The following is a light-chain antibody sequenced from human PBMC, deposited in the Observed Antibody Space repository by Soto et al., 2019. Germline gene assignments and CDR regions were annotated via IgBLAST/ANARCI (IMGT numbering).Light chain of an antibody. Sequence: DVVLTQSPDSLAVSLGERATINCKSSQSVLYSSNNMNYLAWYQQKAGQPPKLLIYWASTRESGVPDRFGGSGSGTEFTLTISSLQAEDVAVYYCQQYNSWPLTFGGGTKVDIK. CDR1: QSVLYSSNNMNY. V-gene: IGKV4-1*01. CDR3: QQYNSWPLT. CDR2: WAS. J-gene: IGKJ4*01.